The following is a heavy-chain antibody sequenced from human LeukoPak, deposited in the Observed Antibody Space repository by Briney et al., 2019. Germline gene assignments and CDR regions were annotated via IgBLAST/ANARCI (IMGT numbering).Heavy chain of an antibody. V-gene: IGHV4-34*01. D-gene: IGHD6-13*01. Sequence: SETLSLTCAVYGGSFSGYYSSWIRQPPGKGLEWIGEIDYSGGTNYKSSLESRVTISIDTSKNQFSLKLNSVTAADTAVYYCVTGRSSSPQGGYYGMDAWGQGTTVTVSS. CDR2: IDYSGGT. CDR3: VTGRSSSPQGGYYGMDA. CDR1: GGSFSGYY. J-gene: IGHJ6*02.